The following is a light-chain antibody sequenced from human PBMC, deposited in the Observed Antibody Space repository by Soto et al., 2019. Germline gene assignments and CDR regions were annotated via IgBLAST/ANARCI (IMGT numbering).Light chain of an antibody. J-gene: IGKJ5*01. CDR1: QSVRSY. V-gene: IGKV3-15*01. CDR3: QQYLNYPPIT. CDR2: GAS. Sequence: EIVMTQSPATLSVSPGERATLSCRASQSVRSYLAWYQQKPGQAPRLLIYGASTRATGVPARFSGSGSGTEFTLTISSLQSEDFAVYYCQQYLNYPPITFGQGTRLEIK.